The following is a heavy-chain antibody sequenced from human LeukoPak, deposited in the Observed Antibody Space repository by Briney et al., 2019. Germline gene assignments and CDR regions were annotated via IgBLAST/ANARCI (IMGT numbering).Heavy chain of an antibody. Sequence: SETLSLTCTVSGYSISSGYYWGWIRQPPGKGLEWIGSIYYSGSTYYNPSLKSRVTISVDTSKNQFSLKLSSVTAADTAVYYCARRVGKGAFDYWGQGTLVTVSS. CDR1: GYSISSGYY. CDR2: IYYSGST. J-gene: IGHJ4*02. D-gene: IGHD3-10*01. CDR3: ARRVGKGAFDY. V-gene: IGHV4-38-2*02.